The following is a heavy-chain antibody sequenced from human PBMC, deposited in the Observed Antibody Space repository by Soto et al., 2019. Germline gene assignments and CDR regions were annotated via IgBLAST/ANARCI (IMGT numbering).Heavy chain of an antibody. CDR2: INHSGST. D-gene: IGHD3-22*01. Sequence: SETLSLTCNVSGASIDSVDYYWSWIRQPPGKGLEWIGEINHSGSTNYNPSLKSRVTISVDTSKNQFSLKLSSVTAADTAVYYCARLPRPSTMIVVPRDYWGQGTLVTVSS. CDR1: GASIDSVDYY. CDR3: ARLPRPSTMIVVPRDY. J-gene: IGHJ4*02. V-gene: IGHV4-34*01.